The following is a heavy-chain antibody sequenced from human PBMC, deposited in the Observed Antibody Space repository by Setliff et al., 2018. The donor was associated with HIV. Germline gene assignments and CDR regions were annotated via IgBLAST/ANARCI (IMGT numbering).Heavy chain of an antibody. D-gene: IGHD3-16*02. CDR3: ARNNMITVGGVISNWFDP. CDR2: IYYTGST. J-gene: IGHJ5*02. CDR1: GGSISSVGYY. V-gene: IGHV4-61*08. Sequence: PSETLSLTCTVSGGSISSVGYYWSWIRQHPGKGLEWIGYIYYTGSTHDNPSLKSRVTISVDTSKNQFSLKLSAVTAAETAVYYCARNNMITVGGVISNWFDPWGQGTRGTVAS.